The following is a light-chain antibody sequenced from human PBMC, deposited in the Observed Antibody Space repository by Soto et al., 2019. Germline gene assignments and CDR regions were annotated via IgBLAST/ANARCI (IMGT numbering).Light chain of an antibody. CDR2: NSN. CDR3: AAWDDSLKAVL. CDR1: SSNVGKNT. Sequence: QSVLTQSPSASGTPGQTVTISCFGSSSNVGKNTVNWYQQVSGAAPNLLIFNSNQRPSGVPDRFSGSKSDTSASLGISGLQFEDEAHYYCAAWDDSLKAVLFGGGT. V-gene: IGLV1-44*01. J-gene: IGLJ3*02.